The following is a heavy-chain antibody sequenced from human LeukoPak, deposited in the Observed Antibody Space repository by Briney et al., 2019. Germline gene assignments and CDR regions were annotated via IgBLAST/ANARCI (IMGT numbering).Heavy chain of an antibody. V-gene: IGHV3-23*01. CDR1: GFTFSSYA. CDR2: ISGSGGST. J-gene: IGHJ3*02. D-gene: IGHD3-9*01. Sequence: GGFLRLSCAASGFTFSSYAMSWVRQAPGKGLEWVSAISGSGGSTYYADSVKGRFTISRDNSKNTLYLQMNSLRAEDTAVYYCAKEADDWLLTPGFGAFDIWGQGTMVTVSS. CDR3: AKEADDWLLTPGFGAFDI.